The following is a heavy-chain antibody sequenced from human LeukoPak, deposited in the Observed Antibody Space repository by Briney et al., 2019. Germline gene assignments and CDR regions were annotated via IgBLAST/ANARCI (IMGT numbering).Heavy chain of an antibody. Sequence: GGSLRLSGAASGFTFSSYAMSWVRQAPGKGLEWVSAISGSGGSTYYADSVKGRFTISRDNSKNTLYLQMNSLRAEDTAVYYCAKDRAYCSGGSCRNWFDPWGQGTLVTVSS. CDR1: GFTFSSYA. V-gene: IGHV3-23*01. J-gene: IGHJ5*02. CDR3: AKDRAYCSGGSCRNWFDP. D-gene: IGHD2-15*01. CDR2: ISGSGGST.